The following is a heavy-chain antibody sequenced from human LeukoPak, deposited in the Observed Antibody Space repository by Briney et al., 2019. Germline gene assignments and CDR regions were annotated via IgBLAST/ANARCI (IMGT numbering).Heavy chain of an antibody. CDR3: AKDRATSGSYGMDV. J-gene: IGHJ6*02. V-gene: IGHV3-53*01. CDR2: IYNDGST. CDR1: GLTVSSSY. D-gene: IGHD6-19*01. Sequence: GGSLRLSCAASGLTVSSSYMSWVRQAPGKGLEWVSIIYNDGSTYYADSMKGRFTISRDNSKNTLYLQMNSLRAEDTAVYYCAKDRATSGSYGMDVWGQGTTVTVSS.